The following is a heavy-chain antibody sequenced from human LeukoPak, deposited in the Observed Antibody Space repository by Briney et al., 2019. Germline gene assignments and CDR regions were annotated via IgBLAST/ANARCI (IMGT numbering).Heavy chain of an antibody. CDR1: GFTFISYA. Sequence: PGGSLRLSCAASGFTFISYAMSWVRQAPGKGLEWVSVISGSGGSTYYADSVKGRFTISRDNSKNTLYLQMNSLRAEDTAVYYSAKVAGYSSSWSPYDYWGQGTLVTVSS. J-gene: IGHJ4*02. CDR2: ISGSGGST. CDR3: AKVAGYSSSWSPYDY. D-gene: IGHD6-13*01. V-gene: IGHV3-23*01.